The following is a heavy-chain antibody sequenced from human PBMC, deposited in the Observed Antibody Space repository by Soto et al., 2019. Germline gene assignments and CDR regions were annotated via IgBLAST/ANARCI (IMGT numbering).Heavy chain of an antibody. J-gene: IGHJ5*02. V-gene: IGHV4-31*03. CDR2: IYFSGST. CDR1: GVSISRGGVY. CDR3: ARGHLNGSFTGSMIVVNWFDP. Sequence: SETLSLTCTVSGVSISRGGVYWNWIRQRPGEGLEWIGYIYFSGSTYYNPSLKSRLVLSVDTSKNETSLKLSSVTAADTAVYYCARGHLNGSFTGSMIVVNWFDPWGQGTLVTVSS. D-gene: IGHD3-22*01.